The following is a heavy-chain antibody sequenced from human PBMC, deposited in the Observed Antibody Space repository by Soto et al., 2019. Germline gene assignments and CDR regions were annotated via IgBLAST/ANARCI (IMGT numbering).Heavy chain of an antibody. Sequence: PGGSLRLSCAASGFTFSSYAMSWVRQAPGKGLEWVSAISGSGGSTYYADSVKGRFTISRDNSKNTLYLQMNSLRAEDTAVYYCAKGGGIQLWFILSPLVDPWGQGTLVTV. CDR1: GFTFSSYA. J-gene: IGHJ5*02. CDR3: AKGGGIQLWFILSPLVDP. V-gene: IGHV3-23*01. CDR2: ISGSGGST. D-gene: IGHD5-18*01.